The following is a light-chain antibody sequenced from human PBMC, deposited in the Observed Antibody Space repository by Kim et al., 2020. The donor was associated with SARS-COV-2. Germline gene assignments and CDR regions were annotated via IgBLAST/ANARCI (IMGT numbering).Light chain of an antibody. V-gene: IGLV2-14*03. CDR1: SSDIGGYDY. CDR3: SSFTVATTFV. J-gene: IGLJ1*01. CDR2: DAT. Sequence: GQSITLSCTGTSSDIGGYDYVSWYQQHPGKAPKLMIYDATKRPSGVSVRFSGSKSGNTASLTISGLQTEDEGDYYCSSFTVATTFVFGTGTKVTVL.